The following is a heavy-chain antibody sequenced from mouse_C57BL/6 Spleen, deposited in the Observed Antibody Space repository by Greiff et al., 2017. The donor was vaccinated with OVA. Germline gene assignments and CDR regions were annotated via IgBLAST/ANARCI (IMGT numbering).Heavy chain of an antibody. D-gene: IGHD2-4*01. Sequence: VQLQQPGAELVKPGASVKLSCKASGYTFTSYWMHWVKQRPGPGLEWIGMIHPNSGSTNYNEKFKSKATLTVDKSSSTAYMQLSSLTSEDSAVYYCARSYYDYDVYYYAMDYWGQGTSVTVSS. CDR3: ARSYYDYDVYYYAMDY. CDR1: GYTFTSYW. CDR2: IHPNSGST. V-gene: IGHV1-64*01. J-gene: IGHJ4*01.